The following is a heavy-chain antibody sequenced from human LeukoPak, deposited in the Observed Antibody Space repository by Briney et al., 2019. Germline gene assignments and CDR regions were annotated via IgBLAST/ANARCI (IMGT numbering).Heavy chain of an antibody. V-gene: IGHV3-7*01. Sequence: GGSLRLSCAASGLSLSNFWMHWVRQAPGKGLEWVAIISKDGNEIKYVDSVKGRFTLSRDNAKNSVYLQMNSLRTEDAALYYCVTDGDKWNDFEYWGQGTLVTVSS. J-gene: IGHJ4*02. D-gene: IGHD1-1*01. CDR3: VTDGDKWNDFEY. CDR2: ISKDGNEI. CDR1: GLSLSNFW.